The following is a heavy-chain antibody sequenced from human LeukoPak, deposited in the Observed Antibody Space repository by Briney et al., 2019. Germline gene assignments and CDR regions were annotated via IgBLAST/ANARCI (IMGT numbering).Heavy chain of an antibody. D-gene: IGHD1-26*01. CDR3: ARDYAHPWELLREDAFDI. V-gene: IGHV1-3*01. Sequence: GASVKVSCKASGYTFTSYAMHWVRQAPGQRLEWMGWINAGNGNTKYSQKFQGRVTITRDTSASTAYTELRSLRSDDTAVYYCARDYAHPWELLREDAFDIWGQGTMVTVSS. J-gene: IGHJ3*02. CDR1: GYTFTSYA. CDR2: INAGNGNT.